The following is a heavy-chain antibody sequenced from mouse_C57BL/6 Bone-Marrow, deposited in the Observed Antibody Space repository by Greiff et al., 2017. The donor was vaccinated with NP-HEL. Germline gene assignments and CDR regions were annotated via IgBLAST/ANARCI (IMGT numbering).Heavy chain of an antibody. D-gene: IGHD1-1*01. CDR2: IYPRSGNT. Sequence: VQLQQSGAELARPGASVKLSCKASGYTFTSYGISWVKQRTGQGLEWIGEIYPRSGNTYYNEKFKGKATLTADKSSSTAYMELRSLTSEDSAVYFCARSGFYYYGSSYEAMDYWGQGTSVTVSS. CDR1: GYTFTSYG. J-gene: IGHJ4*01. V-gene: IGHV1-81*01. CDR3: ARSGFYYYGSSYEAMDY.